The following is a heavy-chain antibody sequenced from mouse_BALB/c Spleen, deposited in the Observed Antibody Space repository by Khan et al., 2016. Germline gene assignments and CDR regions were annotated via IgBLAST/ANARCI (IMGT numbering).Heavy chain of an antibody. CDR2: IWGDGGT. J-gene: IGHJ4*01. Sequence: QVQLKQSGPGLVAPSQSLSITCAVSGFSIIAYGVNWVRQPPGKGLEWLGMIWGDGGTDYNSALKSRLSITTNKSKGHIFINMNSLQTDKTARYYCATVGCSYYAMDYWGQGTSVTVSS. CDR1: GFSIIAYG. V-gene: IGHV2-6-7*01. CDR3: ATVGCSYYAMDY. D-gene: IGHD2-2*01.